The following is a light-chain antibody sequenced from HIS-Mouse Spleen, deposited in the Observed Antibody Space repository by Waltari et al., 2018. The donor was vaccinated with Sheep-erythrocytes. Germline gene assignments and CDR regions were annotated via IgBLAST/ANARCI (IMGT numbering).Light chain of an antibody. V-gene: IGLV3-1*01. J-gene: IGLJ1*01. CDR3: QAWDSSTYV. Sequence: SYELTQPSSVSVSPGQTASITCPGDKLGDKYACWYQQKPGQSPVLVIYKDSKRPSGIPERFSGSNSGNTATLTISGTQAMDEADYYCQAWDSSTYVFGTGTKVTVL. CDR1: KLGDKY. CDR2: KDS.